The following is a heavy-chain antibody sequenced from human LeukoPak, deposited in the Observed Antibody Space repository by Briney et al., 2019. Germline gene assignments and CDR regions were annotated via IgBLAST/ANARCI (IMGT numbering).Heavy chain of an antibody. D-gene: IGHD3-3*01. CDR2: IYPGDSDT. V-gene: IGHV5-51*01. Sequence: GESLKISCKGSGYSFTSYWIGWVRQMPGKGLEWMGIIYPGDSDTRYSPSFQGQVTISADKSISTAYLQWSSLKASDTAMYYCARLAAYGFWSGYSPVSYYYYMDVWGKGTTVTVSS. CDR3: ARLAAYGFWSGYSPVSYYYYMDV. J-gene: IGHJ6*03. CDR1: GYSFTSYW.